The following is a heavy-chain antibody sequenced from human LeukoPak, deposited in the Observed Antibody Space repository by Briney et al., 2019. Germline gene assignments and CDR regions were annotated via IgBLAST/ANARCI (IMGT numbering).Heavy chain of an antibody. CDR3: ARAVVRGVMFFDY. Sequence: SETLSLTCTVSGGSISSSSYYWSWIRQPPGKGLEWIGEINHSGSTNYNPSLKSRVTISVDTSKNQFSLKLSSVTAADTAVYYCARAVVRGVMFFDYWGQGTLVTVSS. D-gene: IGHD3-10*01. CDR2: INHSGST. CDR1: GGSISSSSYY. J-gene: IGHJ4*02. V-gene: IGHV4-39*07.